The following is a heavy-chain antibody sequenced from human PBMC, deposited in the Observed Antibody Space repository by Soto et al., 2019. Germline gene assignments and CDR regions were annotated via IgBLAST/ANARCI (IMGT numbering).Heavy chain of an antibody. CDR2: INHSGST. CDR1: GGSFSGYY. CDR3: ARVRIAARQGYYYGMDV. V-gene: IGHV4-34*01. D-gene: IGHD6-6*01. J-gene: IGHJ6*02. Sequence: SSETLSLTCAVYGGSFSGYYWSWIRQPPGKGLEWIGEINHSGSTNYNPSLKSRVTISVDTSKNQFSLKLSSVTAADTAVYYCARVRIAARQGYYYGMDVWGQGTTVTVSS.